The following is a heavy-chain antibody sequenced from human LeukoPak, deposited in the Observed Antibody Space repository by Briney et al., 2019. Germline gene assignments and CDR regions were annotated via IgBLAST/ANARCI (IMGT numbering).Heavy chain of an antibody. V-gene: IGHV1-8*03. CDR1: GYTFSSYD. Sequence: GASVKVSCKASGYTFSSYDINWVRQATGQGLEWMGWINPNSGNTGYAQKFQGRVTITRNTSISTAYMELSSLRSEDTAVYYCARPRFQSWKVDAFDIWGQGTMVTVSS. CDR3: ARPRFQSWKVDAFDI. CDR2: INPNSGNT. J-gene: IGHJ3*02. D-gene: IGHD1-1*01.